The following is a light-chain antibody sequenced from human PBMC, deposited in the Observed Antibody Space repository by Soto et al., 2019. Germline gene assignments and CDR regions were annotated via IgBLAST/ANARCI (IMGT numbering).Light chain of an antibody. Sequence: QSVLTQPPSVSAAPGQKVTISCSGSSSNIGNNYVSWYQQFPGTAPKLLIYDNNNRPSGIPDRFSGSKSGTSATLGITGLQTGDEAAYYCATWDSSPSTGVFGTGTKLTVL. V-gene: IGLV1-51*01. CDR3: ATWDSSPSTGV. J-gene: IGLJ1*01. CDR2: DNN. CDR1: SSNIGNNY.